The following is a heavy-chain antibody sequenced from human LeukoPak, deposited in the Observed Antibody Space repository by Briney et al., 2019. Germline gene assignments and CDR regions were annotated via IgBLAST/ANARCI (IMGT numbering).Heavy chain of an antibody. CDR1: GFTFSDYY. CDR2: ISSSVTNI. Sequence: GGSLRLSCAASGFTFSDYYMSWFRQAPGKGLEWVSYISSSVTNIYYADSVKGRFTISRDNAKNSLYLQMNSLRAEDTAVYYCARDYSTVTTFFDYWGQGTLVTVSS. V-gene: IGHV3-11*04. CDR3: ARDYSTVTTFFDY. D-gene: IGHD4-17*01. J-gene: IGHJ4*02.